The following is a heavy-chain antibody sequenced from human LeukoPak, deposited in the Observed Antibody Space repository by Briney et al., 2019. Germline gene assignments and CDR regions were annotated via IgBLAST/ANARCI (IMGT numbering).Heavy chain of an antibody. CDR1: GFTLSSYE. J-gene: IGHJ4*02. CDR3: TRNSGWYGIS. CDR2: IEYSETST. D-gene: IGHD6-19*01. V-gene: IGHV3-23*01. Sequence: GGSLRLSCTVSGFTLSSYEMTWIRQAPGKGLEWVSSIEYSETSTHYADSVKGRFTISRDNSKNTLYLQLNSLSDEDTAVYFCTRNSGWYGISRGQGTLVTVSS.